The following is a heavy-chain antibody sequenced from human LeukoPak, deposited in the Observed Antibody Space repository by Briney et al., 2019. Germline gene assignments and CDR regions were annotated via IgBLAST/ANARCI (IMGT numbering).Heavy chain of an antibody. CDR2: ISYDGSNK. Sequence: GRSLRLSCAASGFTFSSNAMHWVRQAPGKGLEWVAVISYDGSNKYYADSVKGRFTISRDNSKNTLYLQMNSLRAEDTAVYYCARARSTSLDYWGQGTLVTVSS. CDR3: ARARSTSLDY. J-gene: IGHJ4*02. D-gene: IGHD6-6*01. CDR1: GFTFSSNA. V-gene: IGHV3-30*04.